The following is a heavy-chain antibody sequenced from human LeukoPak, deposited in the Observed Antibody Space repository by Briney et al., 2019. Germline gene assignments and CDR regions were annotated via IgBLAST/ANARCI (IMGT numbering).Heavy chain of an antibody. Sequence: GGSLRLSCAASGFTFSSYGMHWVRQAPGKGLEWVAFIRYDGSNKYYADSVKGRFTISRDNSKNTLYLQMNSLRAEDTAVYYCASGRDTVSPIDYWGQGTLVTVSS. CDR2: IRYDGSNK. J-gene: IGHJ4*02. CDR1: GFTFSSYG. CDR3: ASGRDTVSPIDY. V-gene: IGHV3-30*02. D-gene: IGHD4-17*01.